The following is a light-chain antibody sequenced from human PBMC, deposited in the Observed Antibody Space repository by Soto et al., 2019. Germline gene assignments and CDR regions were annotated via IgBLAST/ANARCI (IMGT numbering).Light chain of an antibody. Sequence: EIVLTQSPATLSLSPGERATLSCRASQSVRTYLSYVAWYQQRPGQAPRLLIYDTSTRAPGISARFSGSGSGTEFTLTISSLQSEDFAVYYCQEYLQWPPGTFGQGTTVDMK. CDR3: QEYLQWPPGT. CDR1: QSVRTY. CDR2: DTS. V-gene: IGKV3-15*01. J-gene: IGKJ1*01.